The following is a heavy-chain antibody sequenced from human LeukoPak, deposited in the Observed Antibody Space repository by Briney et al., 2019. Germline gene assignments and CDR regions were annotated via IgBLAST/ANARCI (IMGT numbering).Heavy chain of an antibody. CDR3: ARRNRAYWYFDL. Sequence: GASVKVSCTASGYSFTSFDINWVRQAAGQGREWMGWMNPHSGKSGFAQKFQGRVILTSNTSISTVYMELSSLRSEDSAIYYCARRNRAYWYFDLWGRGTPVTVSS. V-gene: IGHV1-8*01. CDR1: GYSFTSFD. CDR2: MNPHSGKS. J-gene: IGHJ2*01. D-gene: IGHD1-14*01.